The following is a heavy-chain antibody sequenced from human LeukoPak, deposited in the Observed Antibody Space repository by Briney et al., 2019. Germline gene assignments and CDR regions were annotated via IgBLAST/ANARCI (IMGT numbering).Heavy chain of an antibody. J-gene: IGHJ4*02. D-gene: IGHD4-11*01. V-gene: IGHV3-7*03. CDR3: ARTWMYSNYF. Sequence: SWIRQAPGKGLEWVANINQDGSEKYYVDSVRGRFTISRDNAENSLYLQMNSLRAEDTAVYYCARTWMYSNYFRGQGTLVTVSS. CDR2: INQDGSEK.